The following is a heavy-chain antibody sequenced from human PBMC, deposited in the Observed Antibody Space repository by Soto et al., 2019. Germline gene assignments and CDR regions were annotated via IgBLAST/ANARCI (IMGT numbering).Heavy chain of an antibody. V-gene: IGHV3-23*01. Sequence: GGSLRLSCAASGFTFSSYAMSWVRQAPGKGLEWVSAISGSGGSTYYADSVKGRFTISRDNSKNTLYLQMNSLRAEDTAVYYCAKDSSTSGYSYGKLFDYWGQGTLVTVSS. CDR1: GFTFSSYA. D-gene: IGHD5-18*01. J-gene: IGHJ4*02. CDR3: AKDSSTSGYSYGKLFDY. CDR2: ISGSGGST.